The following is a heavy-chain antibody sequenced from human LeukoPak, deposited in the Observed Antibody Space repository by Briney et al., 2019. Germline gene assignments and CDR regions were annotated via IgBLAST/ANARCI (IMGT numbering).Heavy chain of an antibody. V-gene: IGHV4-59*01. Sequence: SETLSLTCTVSGGSISSYYWSWIRQPPGKGLEWIGYIYYSGNTNYNPSLKSRVTMSVDTSKNQFSLKMSSVTAADTAVYYCASIQGDAFDIWGRGTMVTASS. CDR3: ASIQGDAFDI. CDR2: IYYSGNT. J-gene: IGHJ3*02. CDR1: GGSISSYY.